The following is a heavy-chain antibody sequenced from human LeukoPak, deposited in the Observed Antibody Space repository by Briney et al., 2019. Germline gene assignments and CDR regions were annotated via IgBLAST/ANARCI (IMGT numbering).Heavy chain of an antibody. J-gene: IGHJ4*02. V-gene: IGHV3-23*01. CDR3: AKGPLYDF. CDR1: GFTFSNSA. CDR2: ISGSADST. Sequence: PGGSLRLSCAASGFTFSNSAMSWVRQAPGKGLEWVSAISGSADSTYYADSVKGRFTISRDNSKNTLYLQMNSLRAEDTAVYYCAKGPLYDFWGQGTLVTVSS.